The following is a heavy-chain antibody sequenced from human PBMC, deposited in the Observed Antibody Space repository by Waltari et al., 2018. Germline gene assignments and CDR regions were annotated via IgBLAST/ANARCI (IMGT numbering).Heavy chain of an antibody. D-gene: IGHD2-15*01. V-gene: IGHV4-4*02. CDR2: SHRSGRI. CDR3: ARDRGRALYLDS. CDR1: GDSMSSNDW. J-gene: IGHJ4*02. Sequence: QLQLQESGPGLVKPSGTLSLTCTVSGDSMSSNDWWSWVRQPPGKGLEWIGQSHRSGRITYNPSLESRVTISIDTANNQFSLKVTSTTAADTAVYYCARDRGRALYLDSWGRGTLVTVSP.